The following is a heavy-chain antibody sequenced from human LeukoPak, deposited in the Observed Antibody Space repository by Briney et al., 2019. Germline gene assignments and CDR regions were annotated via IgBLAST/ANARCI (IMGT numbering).Heavy chain of an antibody. CDR3: ARDFATSYDFWSGYYVDY. Sequence: PGGSLRLSCAASGFTFSSYSMNWVRQAPGKGVEWVSYISSSSSTIYYADSVKGRFTISRDNAKNSLYLQMNRLRAEDTAVYYCARDFATSYDFWSGYYVDYWGQGTLVTVSS. V-gene: IGHV3-48*01. D-gene: IGHD3-3*01. CDR2: ISSSSSTI. J-gene: IGHJ4*02. CDR1: GFTFSSYS.